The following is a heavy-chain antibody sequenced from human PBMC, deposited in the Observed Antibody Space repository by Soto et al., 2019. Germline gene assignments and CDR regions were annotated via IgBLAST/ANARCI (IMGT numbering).Heavy chain of an antibody. CDR1: GGTFSSYG. J-gene: IGHJ4*02. V-gene: IGHV1-69*12. CDR3: ASGGYCISTSCYVFDY. D-gene: IGHD2-2*03. Sequence: QVQLVQSGAEVKKPRSSVKVSCKASGGTFSSYGISWVRQAPGHGLEWMGEIIPVFGTANYAQKLQGRVTITADASPSTSYLEMSSLRSEDTAVYYCASGGYCISTSCYVFDYWGQGTLVTVSS. CDR2: IIPVFGTA.